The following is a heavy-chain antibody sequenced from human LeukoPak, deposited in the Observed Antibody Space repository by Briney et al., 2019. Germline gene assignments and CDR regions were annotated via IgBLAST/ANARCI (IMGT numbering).Heavy chain of an antibody. CDR2: IDPSGGST. CDR3: AREFRSGSYVPRSFDY. Sequence: ASVKASCKASGYTFTSYHMHWVRQASGQGLEWMGIIDPSGGSTTYAQKFQGRVIMTRDTSTSTVYMELSSLRSEDTAVYYCAREFRSGSYVPRSFDYWGQGTLVTVS. J-gene: IGHJ4*02. D-gene: IGHD3-10*01. CDR1: GYTFTSYH. V-gene: IGHV1-46*01.